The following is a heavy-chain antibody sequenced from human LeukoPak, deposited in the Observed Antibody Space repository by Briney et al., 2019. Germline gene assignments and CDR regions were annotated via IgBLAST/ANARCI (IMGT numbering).Heavy chain of an antibody. CDR1: GYSFTSYW. CDR2: IYPGDSDT. V-gene: IGHV5-51*01. Sequence: GASLKISCKGSGYSFTSYWIGWVRQMPGKGLEWMGIIYPGDSDTRYSPSFQGQVTISADKSISTAYLQWSSLKASDTAMYYCASRDYGSGSYYNVPRFDPWGQGTLVTVSS. J-gene: IGHJ5*02. CDR3: ASRDYGSGSYYNVPRFDP. D-gene: IGHD3-10*01.